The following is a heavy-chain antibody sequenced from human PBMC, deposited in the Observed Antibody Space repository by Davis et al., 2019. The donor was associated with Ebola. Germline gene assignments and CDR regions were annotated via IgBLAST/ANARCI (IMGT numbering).Heavy chain of an antibody. J-gene: IGHJ4*02. CDR1: GFTFNSHD. D-gene: IGHD5-18*01. CDR2: ISDSGSAT. CDR3: VPGTWI. Sequence: GESLNISCAASGFTFNSHDMNWVRQAPGKGLEWISYISDSGSATYYADSVKGRFTISRDNDQNSLYLQMNNLRVEDTAVYYCVPGTWIRGQGIRVTVSS. V-gene: IGHV3-48*03.